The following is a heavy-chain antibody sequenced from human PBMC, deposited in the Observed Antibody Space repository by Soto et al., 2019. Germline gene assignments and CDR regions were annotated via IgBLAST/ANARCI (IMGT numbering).Heavy chain of an antibody. Sequence: SETLSLTCTVSSGSISSYYWSWIRQPPGKGLEWIGYIYYSGSTNYNPSLKSRVTISVDTSKNQFSLKLSSVTAADTAVYYCARFTGDYFDYWGQGTLVT. CDR2: IYYSGST. V-gene: IGHV4-59*01. D-gene: IGHD3-16*01. CDR3: ARFTGDYFDY. J-gene: IGHJ4*02. CDR1: SGSISSYY.